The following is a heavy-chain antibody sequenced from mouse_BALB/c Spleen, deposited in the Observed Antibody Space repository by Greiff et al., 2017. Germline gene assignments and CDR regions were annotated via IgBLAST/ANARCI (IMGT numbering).Heavy chain of an antibody. D-gene: IGHD1-1*01. J-gene: IGHJ4*01. CDR2: ISYSGST. CDR3: ARKLLRDYYAMDY. V-gene: IGHV3-2*02. Sequence: EVQLQESGPGLVKPSQSLSLTCTVTGYSITSDYAWNWIRQFPGNKLEWMGYISYSGSTSYNPSLKSRISITRDTSKNQFFLQLNSVTTEDTATYYCARKLLRDYYAMDYWGQGTSVTVSS. CDR1: GYSITSDYA.